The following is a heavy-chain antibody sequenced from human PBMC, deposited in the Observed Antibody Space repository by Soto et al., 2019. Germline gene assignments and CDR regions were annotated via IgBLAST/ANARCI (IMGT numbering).Heavy chain of an antibody. J-gene: IGHJ4*02. CDR1: GFTFSSYF. V-gene: IGHV3-23*01. D-gene: IGHD3-22*01. CDR3: AKDHDSSGYPTFDY. CDR2: ISHTGGGT. Sequence: PGGSLRLSCAASGFTFSSYFMSWVRQAPGKGLEWVSTISHTGGGTYYADSVKGRFTISRDNSMNTLYLQMNSLRAEDTAVYYCAKDHDSSGYPTFDYWGQGTLVTVSS.